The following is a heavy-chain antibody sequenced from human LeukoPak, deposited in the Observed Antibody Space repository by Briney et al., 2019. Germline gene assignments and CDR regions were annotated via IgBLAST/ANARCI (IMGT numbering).Heavy chain of an antibody. V-gene: IGHV4-59*13. J-gene: IGHJ4*02. Sequence: SVTLTLTCTVSGDSMGTYHWSWIRRPPGKGVEWIVYIYYSGSTNCNPSLKSRVTISVDTSKNQFSLKLNSVTAADTAVYYCARGDYDDYWGQGTLVTVSS. CDR1: GDSMGTYH. CDR3: ARGDYDDY. CDR2: IYYSGST.